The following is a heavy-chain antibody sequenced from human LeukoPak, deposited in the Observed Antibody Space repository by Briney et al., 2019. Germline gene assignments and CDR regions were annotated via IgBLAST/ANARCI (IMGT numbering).Heavy chain of an antibody. J-gene: IGHJ4*02. CDR1: GGSISSSSYY. D-gene: IGHD6-19*01. CDR2: IYYSGST. V-gene: IGHV4-39*01. CDR3: ARHVDSSGWYRSYFDY. Sequence: SETLSLTCTVSGGSISSSSYYWGWIRQPPGKGLEWIGSIYYSGSTYYNPSLKSRVTISVDTSKNQFSLKLSSVSAADTAVYYCARHVDSSGWYRSYFDYWGQGTLVTVSS.